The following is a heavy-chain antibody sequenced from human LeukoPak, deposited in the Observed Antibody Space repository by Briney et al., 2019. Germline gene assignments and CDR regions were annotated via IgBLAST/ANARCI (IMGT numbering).Heavy chain of an antibody. CDR3: AREPSSSGWSPYYFDY. Sequence: SETLSLTCRFSGDSMANAFWTWIRQPAGRGPEWIGRIYGSGATHYNPSLKSRITMSVDTSKNQFSLTLTSVTAADTAVYYCAREPSSSGWSPYYFDYWGQGTLVTVSS. CDR1: GDSMANAF. CDR2: IYGSGAT. J-gene: IGHJ4*02. D-gene: IGHD6-19*01. V-gene: IGHV4-4*07.